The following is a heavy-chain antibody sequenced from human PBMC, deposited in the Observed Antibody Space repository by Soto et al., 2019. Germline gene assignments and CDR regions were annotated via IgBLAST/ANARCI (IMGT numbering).Heavy chain of an antibody. V-gene: IGHV3-73*01. CDR3: TRHSVDY. CDR2: IRAKAYSYAT. CDR1: GFTFSDAA. Sequence: EVQLVESGGGLVQPGGSLKLSCAASGFTFSDAALRWVRQASGKGLEWVGRIRAKAYSYATAYAASVKGRFTISRDDSKNTAYLQMNSLKTEDTAVYYCTRHSVDYWGQGTLVTVSS. J-gene: IGHJ4*02.